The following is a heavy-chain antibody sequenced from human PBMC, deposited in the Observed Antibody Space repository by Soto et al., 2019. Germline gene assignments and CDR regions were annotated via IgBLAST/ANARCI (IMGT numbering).Heavy chain of an antibody. Sequence: ASVKVSCKASGYTFTSYYMHWVRQAPGQGLEWMGIINPSGGSTSYAQKFQGRVTMTRDTSTSTVYMELSSLRSEDTAVYYCARAPFLTGPSYSYYGLDVWGQGTTVTVSS. J-gene: IGHJ6*02. D-gene: IGHD2-21*01. CDR2: INPSGGST. CDR3: ARAPFLTGPSYSYYGLDV. CDR1: GYTFTSYY. V-gene: IGHV1-46*01.